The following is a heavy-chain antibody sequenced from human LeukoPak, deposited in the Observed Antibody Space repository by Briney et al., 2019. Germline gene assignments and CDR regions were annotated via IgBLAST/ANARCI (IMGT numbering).Heavy chain of an antibody. J-gene: IGHJ4*02. CDR1: GFTLSSYA. CDR3: AKAPVTTCSGAYCYPFDY. CDR2: ISVSGNT. D-gene: IGHD2-21*01. V-gene: IGHV3-23*01. Sequence: GGSLRLSCAASGFTLSSYAMSWVRQAPGKGLEWVSAISVSGNTYHADSVKGRFTISRDSPKNTLYLQMNRLRAEDAAVYYCAKAPVTTCSGAYCYPFDYWGQGTLVTVSS.